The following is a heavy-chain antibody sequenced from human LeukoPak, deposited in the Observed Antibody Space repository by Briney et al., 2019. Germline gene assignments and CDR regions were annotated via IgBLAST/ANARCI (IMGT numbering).Heavy chain of an antibody. CDR2: IWYDGSNK. CDR3: ARGYCSGGSCYSGRYYFDY. CDR1: GFTFSSYG. D-gene: IGHD2-15*01. V-gene: IGHV3-33*01. J-gene: IGHJ4*02. Sequence: PGRSLRLSCAASGFTFSSYGMHWVRQAPGKGLEWVAVIWYDGSNKYYADSVKGRFTISRDNSKNTLYLQMNSLRAEDTAVYYCARGYCSGGSCYSGRYYFDYWGQGTLVTVSS.